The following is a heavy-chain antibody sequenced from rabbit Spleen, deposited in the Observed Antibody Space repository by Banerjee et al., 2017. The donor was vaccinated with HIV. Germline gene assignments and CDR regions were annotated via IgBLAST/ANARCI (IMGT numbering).Heavy chain of an antibody. D-gene: IGHD2-1*01. Sequence: QEQLEESGGDLVKPGASLTLTCTASGFTLSKYYMCWVRQAPGKGLEWIACVDAGSSSSTYYASWAKGRFTTSKTSSTTVTLQMTSLTAADTATYFCARGAWSNDCMNLWGQGTLVTVS. CDR2: VDAGSSSST. CDR3: ARGAWSNDCMNL. V-gene: IGHV1S45*01. J-gene: IGHJ4*01. CDR1: GFTLSKYY.